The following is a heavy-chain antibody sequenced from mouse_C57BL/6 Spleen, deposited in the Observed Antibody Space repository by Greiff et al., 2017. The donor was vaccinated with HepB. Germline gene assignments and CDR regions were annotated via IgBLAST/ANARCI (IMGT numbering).Heavy chain of an antibody. D-gene: IGHD1-1*01. V-gene: IGHV5-17*01. Sequence: EVKLVESGGGLVKPGGSLKLSCAASGFTFSDYGMHWVRQAPEKGLEWVAYISSGSSTIYYADTVKGRFTISRDNDKNTLFLQMTSLRSDDTAMYYCARPPYYGSSFWYFDVWGTGTTVTVSS. CDR1: GFTFSDYG. CDR2: ISSGSSTI. CDR3: ARPPYYGSSFWYFDV. J-gene: IGHJ1*03.